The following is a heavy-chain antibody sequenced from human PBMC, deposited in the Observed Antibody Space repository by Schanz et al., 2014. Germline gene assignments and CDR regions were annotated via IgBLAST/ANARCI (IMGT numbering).Heavy chain of an antibody. CDR1: GFTFSAYG. Sequence: VQLVESGGGVVQPGRSLRLSCAASGFTFSAYGMHWVRQAPGKGLEWVAYIKHDGSEKYHVDSVKGRFTISRDNAKGSVDLQMNSLRAEDTAVYYCARGHYGLDVWGPWTSVTVSS. CDR3: ARGHYGLDV. V-gene: IGHV3-7*01. D-gene: IGHD3-10*01. CDR2: IKHDGSEK. J-gene: IGHJ6*02.